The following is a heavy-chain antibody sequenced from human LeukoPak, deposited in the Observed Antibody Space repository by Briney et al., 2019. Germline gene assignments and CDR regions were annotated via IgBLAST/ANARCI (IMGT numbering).Heavy chain of an antibody. CDR1: GGSISSYY. CDR2: IYYSGST. D-gene: IGHD5-24*01. J-gene: IGHJ4*02. Sequence: PSATLFLTCSASGGSISSYYWRWIRQPPGKGLEWIGYIYYSGSTNYNPSLKSRVTISVDTSKNHFSLKLSCVTAADTAVYYCARGSMMATTTAFDYWGQGTLVTVSS. CDR3: ARGSMMATTTAFDY. V-gene: IGHV4-59*08.